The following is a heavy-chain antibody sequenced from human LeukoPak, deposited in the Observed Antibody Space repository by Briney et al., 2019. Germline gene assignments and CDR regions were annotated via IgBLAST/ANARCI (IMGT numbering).Heavy chain of an antibody. CDR2: ISLKNGDI. V-gene: IGHV1-18*01. CDR1: GYTFTNYG. J-gene: IGHJ4*02. CDR3: AKSAASSGYFLPFDY. Sequence: ASVKVSCKASGYTFTNYGIGWVRQAPGQGLEWMGWISLKNGDINYAQKVRGRVTMTTDTSTNTAYMELWSLTSDDTAVYYCAKSAASSGYFLPFDYWGQGTSVIVSS. D-gene: IGHD3-22*01.